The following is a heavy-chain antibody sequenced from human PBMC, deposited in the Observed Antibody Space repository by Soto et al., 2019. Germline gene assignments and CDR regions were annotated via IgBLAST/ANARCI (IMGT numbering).Heavy chain of an antibody. CDR3: AKVFYYYDSSCYYYFDY. V-gene: IGHV3-23*01. D-gene: IGHD3-22*01. J-gene: IGHJ4*02. Sequence: EVQLLESGGGLVQPGGSLRLSCAASGFTFSSYAVSWVRQAPGKGPEWISSISGSGSTIYYADSVKGRFTISRDNSKNKLYLEMRSLRAEDTAVYYCAKVFYYYDSSCYYYFDYWGQGTLVTVSS. CDR1: GFTFSSYA. CDR2: ISGSGSTI.